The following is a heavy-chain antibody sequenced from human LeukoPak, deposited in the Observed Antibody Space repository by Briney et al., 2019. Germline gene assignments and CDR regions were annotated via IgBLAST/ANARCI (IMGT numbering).Heavy chain of an antibody. J-gene: IGHJ4*02. CDR1: GGSISSSSYY. Sequence: SETLSLTCSLSGGSISSSSYYWGWIRQPPGKGLEWIGSIYYSGSTYYNPSLKSRVTIPVDTSKNQFSLKLSSVTAADTAVYYCARPGMVYAFDYWGQGTLVTVSS. CDR3: ARPGMVYAFDY. D-gene: IGHD2-8*01. CDR2: IYYSGST. V-gene: IGHV4-39*01.